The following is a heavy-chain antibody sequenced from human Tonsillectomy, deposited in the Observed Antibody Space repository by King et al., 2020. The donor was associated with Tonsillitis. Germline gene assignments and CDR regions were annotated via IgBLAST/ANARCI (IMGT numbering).Heavy chain of an antibody. CDR2: IFSNDEK. Sequence: VTLQESGPVLVKPTETLTLTCTVSGFSLSNTRMGVSWIRQPPGKALEWLAHIFSNDEKSYSTSLKSRLTISSDASKSQVVLTMTNMDPVDTATYYCARARTTFYYGMDVWGQGTTVTVSS. CDR1: GFSLSNTRMG. J-gene: IGHJ6*02. D-gene: IGHD2/OR15-2a*01. CDR3: ARARTTFYYGMDV. V-gene: IGHV2-26*01.